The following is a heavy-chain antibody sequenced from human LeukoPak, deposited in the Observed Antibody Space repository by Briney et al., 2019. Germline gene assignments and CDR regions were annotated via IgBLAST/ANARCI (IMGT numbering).Heavy chain of an antibody. V-gene: IGHV3-23*01. CDR3: AINGGGDSGYGNFDY. Sequence: AGGSLRLSCAASGFNFGSYSMTWVRQAPGKGLEWVSVISADSATTFYADSVKGRFTISRDNAKNSLYLQMNSLRAEDTAFYYCAINGGGDSGYGNFDYWGQGTLVTVSS. J-gene: IGHJ4*02. CDR2: ISADSATT. D-gene: IGHD5-12*01. CDR1: GFNFGSYS.